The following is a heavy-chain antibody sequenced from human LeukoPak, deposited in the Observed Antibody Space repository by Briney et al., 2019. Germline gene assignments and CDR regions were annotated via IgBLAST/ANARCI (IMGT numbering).Heavy chain of an antibody. CDR2: IYYSGST. CDR3: AREAEKDCWFDP. CDR1: GGSISSGDYY. Sequence: SQTLSLTCTVSGGSISSGDYYWSWIRQPPGKGLEWIGYIYYSGSTYYNPSLESRVTISVDTSKNQFSLKLSSVTAADTAVYYCAREAEKDCWFDPWGQGTLVTVSS. D-gene: IGHD3/OR15-3a*01. V-gene: IGHV4-30-4*08. J-gene: IGHJ5*02.